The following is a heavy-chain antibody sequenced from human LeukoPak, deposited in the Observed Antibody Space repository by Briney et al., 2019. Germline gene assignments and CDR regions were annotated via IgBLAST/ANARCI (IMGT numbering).Heavy chain of an antibody. CDR3: AREDYYFDY. Sequence: SQTLSLTCTVSGGSLSSYYWNWLRQPPGKGLEWIGDIYYNGNNNYISSLQSRVTISVDTSKNHFSLKLSSVTASDTAVYYCAREDYYFDYWGQGTLVTVSS. CDR2: IYYNGNN. CDR1: GGSLSSYY. J-gene: IGHJ4*02. V-gene: IGHV4-59*01.